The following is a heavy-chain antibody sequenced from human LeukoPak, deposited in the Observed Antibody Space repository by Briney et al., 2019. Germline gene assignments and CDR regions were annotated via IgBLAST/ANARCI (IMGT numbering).Heavy chain of an antibody. D-gene: IGHD3-9*01. CDR2: IQYDGSVK. J-gene: IGHJ4*02. V-gene: IGHV3-30*02. CDR1: GFTFSTYG. Sequence: GGSLRLSCAASGFTFSTYGMHWVRQAPGKGLEWVTFIQYDGSVKLYGDSVKGRFTISRDNSKNTLYLQMNSLRAEDTAVYYCAKDGKYYDISGAYYCDYWGQGTLVTVSS. CDR3: AKDGKYYDISGAYYCDY.